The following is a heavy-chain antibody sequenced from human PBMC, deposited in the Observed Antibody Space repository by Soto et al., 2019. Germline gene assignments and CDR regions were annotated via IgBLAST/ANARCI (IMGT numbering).Heavy chain of an antibody. V-gene: IGHV4-59*01. CDR2: VYNSGST. CDR1: GGSISSNY. Sequence: ETLSLTCTVSGGSISSNYWTWIRQPPGKGLEWIGYVYNSGSTNYNPSLKSRVTISEDTSKSQFSLKVNSMTAADTAVYYCARYRREAVAGYTLDNWGQGILVNVSS. J-gene: IGHJ4*02. CDR3: ARYRREAVAGYTLDN. D-gene: IGHD6-13*01.